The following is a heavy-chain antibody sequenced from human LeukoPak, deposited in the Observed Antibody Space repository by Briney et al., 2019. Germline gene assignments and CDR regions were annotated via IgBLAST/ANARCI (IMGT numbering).Heavy chain of an antibody. CDR1: GGSISSYY. V-gene: IGHV4-59*01. D-gene: IGHD3-10*01. J-gene: IGHJ4*02. CDR2: IYYSGST. Sequence: SETLSLTCTVSGGSISSYYWSWTRQPPGKGLEWIGYIYYSGSTNYNPSLKSRVTISVDTSKNQFSLKLSSVTAADTAVYYCARVGSGSYGGVYFDYWGQGTLVTVSS. CDR3: ARVGSGSYGGVYFDY.